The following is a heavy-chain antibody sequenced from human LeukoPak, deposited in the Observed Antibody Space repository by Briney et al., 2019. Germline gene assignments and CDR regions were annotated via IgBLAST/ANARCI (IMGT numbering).Heavy chain of an antibody. CDR3: ARGGYCSGGSCSDAFDI. V-gene: IGHV1-18*01. CDR1: GYTFTSYG. CDR2: VSAYNGNI. J-gene: IGHJ3*02. Sequence: ASVKVSCKASGYTFTSYGVTWVRQAPGQGLEWVGWVSAYNGNIKYAQNLQGRITMTTDTSANTAYMELRSLRSDDTAVYYCARGGYCSGGSCSDAFDIWGQGTMVTVSS. D-gene: IGHD2-15*01.